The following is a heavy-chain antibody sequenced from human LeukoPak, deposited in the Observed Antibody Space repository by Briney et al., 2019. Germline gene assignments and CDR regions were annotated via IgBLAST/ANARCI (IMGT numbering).Heavy chain of an antibody. CDR2: INHSGST. D-gene: IGHD5-18*01. J-gene: IGHJ4*02. CDR1: GGSISSSSYY. CDR3: ASVSGYSYGAGPIDC. V-gene: IGHV4-39*07. Sequence: SETLSLTCTVSGGSISSSSYYWGWIRQPPGKGLEWIGEINHSGSTNYNPSLKSRVTISVDTSKNQFSLKLSSVTAADTAVYYCASVSGYSYGAGPIDCWGQGTLVTVSS.